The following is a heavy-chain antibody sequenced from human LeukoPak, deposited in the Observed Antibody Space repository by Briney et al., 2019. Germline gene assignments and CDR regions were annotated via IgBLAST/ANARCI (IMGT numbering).Heavy chain of an antibody. D-gene: IGHD1-14*01. CDR3: AKPARTDYADY. CDR2: VSGSGGST. V-gene: IGHV3-23*01. J-gene: IGHJ4*02. Sequence: PGGSLRLSCAASELTFSSYAMNWVRQAPGKGLEWVSGVSGSGGSTYYADSVKGRFTISRDNSKNTLYLQMNSLKAEDTAVYYCAKPARTDYADYWGRGTLVTVSS. CDR1: ELTFSSYA.